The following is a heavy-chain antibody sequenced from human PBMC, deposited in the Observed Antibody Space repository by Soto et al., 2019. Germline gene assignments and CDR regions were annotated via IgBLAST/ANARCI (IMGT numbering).Heavy chain of an antibody. CDR1: GFTFSSYW. CDR2: INSDGSST. V-gene: IGHV3-74*01. Sequence: GALRLSCAASGFTFSSYWMHWVRQAPGKGLVWVSRINSDGSSTSYADSVKGRFTISRDNAKNTLYLQMNSLRAEDTAVYYCARVPYTYYYDSSGRPGYWGQGT. CDR3: ARVPYTYYYDSSGRPGY. D-gene: IGHD3-22*01. J-gene: IGHJ4*02.